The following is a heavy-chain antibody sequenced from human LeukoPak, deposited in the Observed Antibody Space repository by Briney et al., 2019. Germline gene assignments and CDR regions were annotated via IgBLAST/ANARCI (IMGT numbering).Heavy chain of an antibody. V-gene: IGHV3-74*01. CDR1: GFTFRSYW. J-gene: IGHJ4*02. Sequence: GGSLRLSCAASGFTFRSYWMHWVRHAPGKGLEWVSRVIRDGSFTNYADSVKGRFTISRDNAKNTLYLQMSSLRVEDTAVYFCVRDGDDFNFDYWGQGSLVTVSS. D-gene: IGHD5-24*01. CDR2: VIRDGSFT. CDR3: VRDGDDFNFDY.